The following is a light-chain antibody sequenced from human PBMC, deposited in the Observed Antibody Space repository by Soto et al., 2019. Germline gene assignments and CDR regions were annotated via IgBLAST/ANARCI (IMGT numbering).Light chain of an antibody. J-gene: IGLJ2*01. CDR3: SSYTNTNTLEAVV. Sequence: QSALTQPASVSGSPGQSITISCTGTSSDVGGYNYVSWYQQEPGKAPKLMIYDVSNRPSGISNRFSGSKSGTTASLTISGLQAEDEAFYYCSSYTNTNTLEAVVFGGGTQLTVL. CDR1: SSDVGGYNY. CDR2: DVS. V-gene: IGLV2-14*01.